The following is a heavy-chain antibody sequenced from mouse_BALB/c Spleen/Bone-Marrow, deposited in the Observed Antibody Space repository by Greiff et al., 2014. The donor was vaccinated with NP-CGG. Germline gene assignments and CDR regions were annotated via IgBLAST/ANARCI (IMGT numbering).Heavy chain of an antibody. J-gene: IGHJ2*01. V-gene: IGHV14-3*02. CDR1: GFNIKDTY. Sequence: EVQLQQSGAELVKPGASVKLSCTASGFNIKDTYMHWVKQRPEQGLEWIGRIDPANGNTKYDPKFQGKATKTADTSSNTAYLQLSSLTSEGTAVYYCSRVVPYDYFDYWGQGTTLTVSS. D-gene: IGHD2-3*01. CDR2: IDPANGNT. CDR3: SRVVPYDYFDY.